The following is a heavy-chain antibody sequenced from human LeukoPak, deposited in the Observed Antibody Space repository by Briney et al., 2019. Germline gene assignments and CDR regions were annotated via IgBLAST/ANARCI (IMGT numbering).Heavy chain of an antibody. Sequence: PGGSLRLSCAASGFSFSNYDMSWVRQAPGKGLDWILSISDSGSRTYYADSVKGRFTISRDNSKNTLDLQMNSLRPEDTAVYYCAKLRGTGGIYYYYMDAWGKGTTVTVSS. D-gene: IGHD3-16*01. CDR3: AKLRGTGGIYYYYMDA. J-gene: IGHJ6*03. CDR2: ISDSGSRT. V-gene: IGHV3-23*01. CDR1: GFSFSNYD.